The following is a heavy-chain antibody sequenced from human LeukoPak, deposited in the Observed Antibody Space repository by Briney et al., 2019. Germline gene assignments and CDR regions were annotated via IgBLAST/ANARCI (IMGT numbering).Heavy chain of an antibody. Sequence: GGSLRLSCAASGFTFDDYAMHWVRQAPGKSLEWVSGISWNSGGIGYADSVKGRFTISRDNAKNSLYLQMNSLRAEDTALYYCAKDIRYSSSWYFDYWGQGTLVTVSS. CDR1: GFTFDDYA. D-gene: IGHD6-13*01. CDR2: ISWNSGGI. V-gene: IGHV3-9*01. J-gene: IGHJ4*02. CDR3: AKDIRYSSSWYFDY.